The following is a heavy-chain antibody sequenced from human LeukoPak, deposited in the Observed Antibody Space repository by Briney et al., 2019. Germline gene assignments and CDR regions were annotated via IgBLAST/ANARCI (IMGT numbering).Heavy chain of an antibody. CDR3: VGSFLGY. V-gene: IGHV3-15*01. J-gene: IGHJ4*02. Sequence: GGSLRLSCAAPGFTFSTYNMSWFRQAPGKGLEWVALIKSKTDDGTIDYAAPVKGRFTISRDDSKNTLYLQMNSLKTEDTAVYYCVGSFLGYWGQGTLVTVSS. CDR1: GFTFSTYN. CDR2: IKSKTDDGTI. D-gene: IGHD3-10*01.